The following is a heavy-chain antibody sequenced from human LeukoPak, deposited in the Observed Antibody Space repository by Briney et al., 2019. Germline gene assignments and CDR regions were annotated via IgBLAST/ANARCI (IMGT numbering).Heavy chain of an antibody. CDR1: GFTGRGNY. J-gene: IGHJ3*02. V-gene: IGHV3-66*02. Sequence: GGSLRHSGATSGFTGRGNYMSWVPRAPGKGLGRVSVIYSGGSTYYADSVKGRFTISRNNSKNTLYLQMNNLRAEDTAVYYCASCNGGNSYAFDIWGQGTMVTVSS. CDR3: ASCNGGNSYAFDI. D-gene: IGHD4-23*01. CDR2: IYSGGST.